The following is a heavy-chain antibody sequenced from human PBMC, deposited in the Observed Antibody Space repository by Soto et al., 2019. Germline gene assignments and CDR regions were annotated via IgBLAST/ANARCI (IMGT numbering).Heavy chain of an antibody. V-gene: IGHV4-31*03. D-gene: IGHD2-15*01. CDR2: IYYSGST. CDR3: ARATPYYYYGMDV. Sequence: QVQLQESGPGLVKPSQTLSLTCTVSGASISSGGDYWSWIRQHPGKGLEWIGYIYYSGSTYYNPSLKSRVTLSVDTSKNHFSLKLSSVTAAATAVYYCARATPYYYYGMDVGGKGTTVTVSS. CDR1: GASISSGGDY. J-gene: IGHJ6*04.